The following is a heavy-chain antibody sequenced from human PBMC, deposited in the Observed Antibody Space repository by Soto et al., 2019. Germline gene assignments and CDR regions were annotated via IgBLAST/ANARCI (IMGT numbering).Heavy chain of an antibody. CDR2: TRKKANSYTT. CDR1: GFTFSDHY. CDR3: ARSGISTSCYDY. D-gene: IGHD2-2*01. Sequence: EVQLVESGGGLVQPGGSLRLSCAASGFTFSDHYIDWVRQAPGKGLEWVGRTRKKANSYTTEYAASVKGRFTISRDESKNSLYLQMDSLKTEDTAVYYCARSGISTSCYDYWGQGTLVTVSP. V-gene: IGHV3-72*01. J-gene: IGHJ4*02.